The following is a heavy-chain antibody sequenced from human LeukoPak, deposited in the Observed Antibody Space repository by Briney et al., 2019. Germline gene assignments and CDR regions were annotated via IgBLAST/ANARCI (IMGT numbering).Heavy chain of an antibody. J-gene: IGHJ5*02. D-gene: IGHD3-9*01. CDR2: IFYSGST. Sequence: SETLSLTCTVSGGSISSSSYYWSWIRQPPGKGLEWIGYIFYSGSTNYNPSLKSRVTISVYTSKNQFSLRLSSVTAADTAVHYCARDSYDILTDNWFDPWGQGTLVTVSS. V-gene: IGHV4-61*01. CDR3: ARDSYDILTDNWFDP. CDR1: GGSISSSSYY.